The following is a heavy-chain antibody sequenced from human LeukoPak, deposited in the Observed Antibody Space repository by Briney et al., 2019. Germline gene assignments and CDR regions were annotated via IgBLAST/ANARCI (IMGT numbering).Heavy chain of an antibody. CDR2: INHSGST. J-gene: IGHJ4*02. Sequence: SSETLSLTCAVYGRSCSGYYWSWIRQPPGKGLEWIGEINHSGSTNYNPSLKSRVTISVDTSKNQFSLKLSSVTATDTAVYYCARARKDGYNSGGGEYFDYWGQGTLVTVSS. D-gene: IGHD5-24*01. CDR3: ARARKDGYNSGGGEYFDY. V-gene: IGHV4-34*01. CDR1: GRSCSGYY.